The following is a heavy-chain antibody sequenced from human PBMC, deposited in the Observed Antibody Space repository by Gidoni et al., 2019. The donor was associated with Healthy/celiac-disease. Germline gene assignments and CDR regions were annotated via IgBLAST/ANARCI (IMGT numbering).Heavy chain of an antibody. CDR2: IYSGGST. V-gene: IGHV3-53*01. Sequence: GGLIQPGGSLRLSCAASGFTVSSNYMSWVRQAPGKGLEWASVIYSGGSTYYADSVKGRFTISRDNSKNTLYLQMNSLRAEDTAVYYCARDSVASGYYYYGMDVWGQGTTVTVSS. D-gene: IGHD2-15*01. CDR3: ARDSVASGYYYYGMDV. CDR1: GFTVSSNY. J-gene: IGHJ6*02.